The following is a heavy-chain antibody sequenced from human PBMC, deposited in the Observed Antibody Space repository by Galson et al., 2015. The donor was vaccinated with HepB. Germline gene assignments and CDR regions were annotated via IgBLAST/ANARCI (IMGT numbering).Heavy chain of an antibody. D-gene: IGHD3-10*01. V-gene: IGHV1-3*01. Sequence: SVKVSCKASGYTLTTYAMHWVRQAPGQRLEWMGWINAANGKTKYPQRFQDRVTITRDTAASTVYMGLRSLRSEDTAVYYCARGSPFAYWGQGTLVTVSS. J-gene: IGHJ4*02. CDR2: INAANGKT. CDR1: GYTLTTYA. CDR3: ARGSPFAY.